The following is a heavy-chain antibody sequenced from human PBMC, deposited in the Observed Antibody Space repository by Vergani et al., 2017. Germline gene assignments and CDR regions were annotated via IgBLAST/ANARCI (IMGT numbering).Heavy chain of an antibody. Sequence: VQLLESGGGVVQPGRSLRLSCAASGFTFSSYGMHWVRQAPGKGLEWVAVIWYDGSNKYYADSVKGRFTISRDNSKNTLYLQMNSLRAEDTAVYYCARDLREGDFWSGYYYYYYYGMDVWGQGTTVTVSS. D-gene: IGHD3-3*01. CDR3: ARDLREGDFWSGYYYYYYYGMDV. CDR2: IWYDGSNK. CDR1: GFTFSSYG. V-gene: IGHV3-33*01. J-gene: IGHJ6*02.